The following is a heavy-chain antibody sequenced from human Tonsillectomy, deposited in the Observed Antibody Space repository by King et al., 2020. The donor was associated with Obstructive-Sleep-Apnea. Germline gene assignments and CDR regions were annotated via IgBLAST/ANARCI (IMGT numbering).Heavy chain of an antibody. D-gene: IGHD2/OR15-2a*01. J-gene: IGHJ6*02. Sequence: VQLVESGGGVVQPGRSLRLSCVASGFAFSFYTMYWVRQAPGKGLEWVALISYDGTENYYGDSVKGRFTISRTNYKDILYLQMKSLKTEDSAVYFCARDNFHDNSLLYAMDVWGQGTTVTVSS. CDR2: ISYDGTEN. V-gene: IGHV3-30*04. CDR1: GFAFSFYT. CDR3: ARDNFHDNSLLYAMDV.